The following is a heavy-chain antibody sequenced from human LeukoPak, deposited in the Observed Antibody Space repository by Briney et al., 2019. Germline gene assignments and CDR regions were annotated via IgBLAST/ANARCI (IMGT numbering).Heavy chain of an antibody. CDR2: INSDGSRT. CDR1: GFTFSTYW. D-gene: IGHD6-13*01. Sequence: QSGGSLRLSCAASGFTFSTYWMHWVRQAPGKGLVWVSGINSDGSRTTYADSVRGRFTISRDNAKNTLYLQMNSLRAEDTAVYYCAKILSMIAAAGNFDYWGQGTLVTVSS. CDR3: AKILSMIAAAGNFDY. V-gene: IGHV3-74*01. J-gene: IGHJ4*02.